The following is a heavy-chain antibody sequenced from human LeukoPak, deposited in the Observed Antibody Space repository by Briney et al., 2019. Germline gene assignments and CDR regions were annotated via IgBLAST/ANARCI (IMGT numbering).Heavy chain of an antibody. CDR2: RNPNRGNT. CDR1: GYTFTSYD. Sequence: ASVKVSCKASGYTFTSYDINWVRQATGQGLEWMGWRNPNRGNTGYAQKFQGRVTMTRNTSISTAYMELSSLRSEDTAVYYCARVITMVRGALRYWGQGTLVTVSS. CDR3: ARVITMVRGALRY. D-gene: IGHD3-10*01. V-gene: IGHV1-8*01. J-gene: IGHJ4*02.